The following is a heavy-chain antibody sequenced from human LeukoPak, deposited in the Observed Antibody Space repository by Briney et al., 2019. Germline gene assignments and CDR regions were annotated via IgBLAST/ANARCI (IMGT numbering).Heavy chain of an antibody. V-gene: IGHV7-4-1*02. CDR1: GYTFTSYA. CDR3: ARVGPPGAGYYYYGMDV. CDR2: INTNTGNP. D-gene: IGHD3-10*01. Sequence: ASVKVSCKASGYTFTSYAMNWVRQAPGQGLEWMGWINTNTGNPTYAQGFTGRFVFSLDTSVSTAYLQISSLKAEDTAVYYCARVGPPGAGYYYYGMDVRGQGTTVTVSS. J-gene: IGHJ6*02.